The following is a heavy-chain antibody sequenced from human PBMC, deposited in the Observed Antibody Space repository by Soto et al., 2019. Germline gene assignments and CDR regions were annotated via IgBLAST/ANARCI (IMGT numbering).Heavy chain of an antibody. V-gene: IGHV3-7*03. CDR1: GFRFRDYW. CDR2: IKQDESDK. J-gene: IGHJ5*02. CDR3: EAYCSTPTCTHFHGYS. Sequence: PGGSLRLSCAVSGFRFRDYWMSWVRQAPGKGLEWVANIKQDESDKYYVDSVKGRFTISRDNAKNALYLQMNSLRVEDTAVYYCEAYCSTPTCTHFHGYSWGQGTQVTVSS. D-gene: IGHD2-8*01.